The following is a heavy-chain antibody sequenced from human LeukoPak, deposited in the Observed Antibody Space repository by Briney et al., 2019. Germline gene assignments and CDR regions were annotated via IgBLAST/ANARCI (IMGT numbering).Heavy chain of an antibody. CDR3: AKDVAGYGPYYFDY. V-gene: IGHV3-9*01. CDR2: ISWNSDSI. Sequence: PGGSLRLSCAASGFTFDDYAMHWVRQAPGKGLEWVSGISWNSDSIAYADSVKGRFTISRDNAKNSLYLQMNSLRAEDTALYYCAKDVAGYGPYYFDYWGQGTLVTVSS. J-gene: IGHJ4*02. CDR1: GFTFDDYA. D-gene: IGHD3-10*01.